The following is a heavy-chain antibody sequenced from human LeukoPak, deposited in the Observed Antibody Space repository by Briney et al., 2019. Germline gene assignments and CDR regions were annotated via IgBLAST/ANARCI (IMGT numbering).Heavy chain of an antibody. D-gene: IGHD5-12*01. J-gene: IGHJ4*02. CDR1: GYTFTSYG. CDR3: ARDVSGGYHRGLSY. V-gene: IGHV1-18*01. CDR2: ISAYNGNT. Sequence: ASVKVSCKASGYTFTSYGISWARQAPGQGLEWMGWISAYNGNTNYAQKLQGRVTMTTDTSTSTAYMELRSLRSDDTAVYYCARDVSGGYHRGLSYWGQGTLVTVSS.